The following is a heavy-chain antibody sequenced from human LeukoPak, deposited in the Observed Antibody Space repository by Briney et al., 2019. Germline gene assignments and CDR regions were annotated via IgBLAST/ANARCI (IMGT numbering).Heavy chain of an antibody. D-gene: IGHD6-13*01. CDR1: GYTFTGYY. V-gene: IGHV1-2*02. J-gene: IGHJ5*02. CDR3: ARDLVPSIAAAGQTPTNP. Sequence: GASVKVSCKASGYTFTGYYMHWVRQAPGQGLEWMGWINPNSGGTNYAQKFQGRVTMTRDTSTSTAYMELSRLRSDDTAVYYCARDLVPSIAAAGQTPTNPWGQGTLVTVSS. CDR2: INPNSGGT.